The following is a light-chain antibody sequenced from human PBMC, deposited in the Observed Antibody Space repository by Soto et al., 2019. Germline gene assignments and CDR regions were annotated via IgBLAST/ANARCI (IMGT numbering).Light chain of an antibody. CDR3: QSYDSSLSGSKV. J-gene: IGLJ3*02. CDR2: ANS. Sequence: QSVLTQPPSVSGAPGQRVTISCTGGSPNIGAGYDVHWYQQLPGTGPKLLIYANSNRPSGVPDRFSGSKSGTSASLAITGLQAEDEADYYCQSYDSSLSGSKVFGGGTKLTVL. CDR1: SPNIGAGYD. V-gene: IGLV1-40*01.